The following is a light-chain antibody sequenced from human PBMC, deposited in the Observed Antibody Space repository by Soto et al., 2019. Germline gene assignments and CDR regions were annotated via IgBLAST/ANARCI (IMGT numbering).Light chain of an antibody. Sequence: DIQMTQSPSSLSASVGDRVTITCRASQSISSYLNWYQHKQGKTPNILIYAATTLQSGVPSRFSGSGSGTDFSLTISSRQLEDFATYSCQQSYSNRRTFGQGTKVDIK. CDR3: QQSYSNRRT. V-gene: IGKV1-39*01. CDR1: QSISSY. J-gene: IGKJ1*01. CDR2: AAT.